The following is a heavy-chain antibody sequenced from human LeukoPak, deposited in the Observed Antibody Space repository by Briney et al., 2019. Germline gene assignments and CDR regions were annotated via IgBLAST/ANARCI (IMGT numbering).Heavy chain of an antibody. CDR2: IHYSGST. Sequence: SETLSLTCTVSGGSISTYYWSWIRQPPGKGLEWIGYIHYSGSTRYNPSLKSRVTTLVDTSKNQFSLKLSSVTAADTAVYYCARGAEWVGWFDHWGQGTLVTVSS. D-gene: IGHD1-26*01. CDR3: ARGAEWVGWFDH. V-gene: IGHV4-59*01. CDR1: GGSISTYY. J-gene: IGHJ5*02.